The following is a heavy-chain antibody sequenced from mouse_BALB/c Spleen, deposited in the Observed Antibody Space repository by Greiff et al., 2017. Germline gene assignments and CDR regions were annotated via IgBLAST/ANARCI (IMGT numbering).Heavy chain of an antibody. V-gene: IGHV1-80*01. D-gene: IGHD1-2*01. CDR1: GYAFSSYW. CDR2: IYPGDGDT. CDR3: ARRVYGSAMDD. Sequence: QVQLQQSGAELVRPGSSVKISCKASGYAFSSYWMNWVKQRPGQGLEWIGQIYPGDGDTNYNGKFKGKATLTADKSSSTAYMQLSSLTSEDSAVYFCARRVYGSAMDDWGQGTSVTVSS. J-gene: IGHJ4*01.